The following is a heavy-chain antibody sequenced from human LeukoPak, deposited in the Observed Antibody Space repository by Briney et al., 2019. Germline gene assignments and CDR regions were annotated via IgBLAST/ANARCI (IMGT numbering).Heavy chain of an antibody. Sequence: ASVKVSCKASGGTFSSYVISWVRQAPGQGLEWMGWINPNSGGTNYAQKFQGRVTMTRDTSISTAYMELSRLRSDDTAVYYCASGTMVPFDYWGQGTLVTVSS. CDR1: GGTFSSYV. CDR2: INPNSGGT. V-gene: IGHV1-2*02. CDR3: ASGTMVPFDY. D-gene: IGHD4/OR15-4a*01. J-gene: IGHJ4*02.